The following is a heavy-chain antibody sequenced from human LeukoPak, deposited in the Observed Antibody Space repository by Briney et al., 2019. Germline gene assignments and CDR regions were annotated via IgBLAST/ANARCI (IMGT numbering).Heavy chain of an antibody. D-gene: IGHD3-3*01. Sequence: ASVKVSCKASGYSFTTYDMNWVRQAAGQGLEWMGYMSPSNGKVLYAQKFRGRITMTRDTSIDTAYMELNSPTSDDTAVYYCASDFWSGPLSSWGQGTLVTVSS. CDR3: ASDFWSGPLSS. V-gene: IGHV1-8*01. J-gene: IGHJ5*02. CDR1: GYSFTTYD. CDR2: MSPSNGKV.